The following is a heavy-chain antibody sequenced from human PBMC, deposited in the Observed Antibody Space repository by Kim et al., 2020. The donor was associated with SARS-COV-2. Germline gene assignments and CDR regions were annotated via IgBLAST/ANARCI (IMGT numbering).Heavy chain of an antibody. D-gene: IGHD3-9*01. CDR3: ARGARHLGQSSDWFGPQFYYYYMDV. CDR1: VGSFNNHK. V-gene: IGHV4-34*01. CDR2: VNYSGDT. Sequence: SETLSLTCAVYVGSFNNHKWNWIRQPPGKGLEWIGEVNYSGDTSYNSSLQGRITLSIDTSKNQFSLRLTSVTAADTGVYYCARGARHLGQSSDWFGPQFYYYYMDVWGKGTTVTVSS. J-gene: IGHJ6*03.